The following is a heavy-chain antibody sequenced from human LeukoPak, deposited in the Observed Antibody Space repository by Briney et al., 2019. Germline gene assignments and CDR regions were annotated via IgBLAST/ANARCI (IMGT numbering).Heavy chain of an antibody. CDR2: IYYSGST. CDR3: ARVIVGALFDY. CDR1: GVSISSYY. V-gene: IGHV4-59*01. J-gene: IGHJ4*02. D-gene: IGHD1-26*01. Sequence: PSETLSLTCTVSGVSISSYYWSWIRQPPGKGLEWIGYIYYSGSTNYNPSLKSRVTISVDTSKNQFSLKLSSVTAADTAVYYCARVIVGALFDYWGQGTLVTVSS.